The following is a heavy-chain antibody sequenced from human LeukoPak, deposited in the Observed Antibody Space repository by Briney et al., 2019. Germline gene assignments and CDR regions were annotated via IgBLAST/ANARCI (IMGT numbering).Heavy chain of an antibody. CDR2: IIPILGIA. D-gene: IGHD5-12*01. CDR3: ARDSSGYDYTTAGLD. V-gene: IGHV1-69*04. Sequence: VASVKVSCKASGGTFSSYAISWVRQAPGQGLEWMGRIIPILGIANYAQKFQGRVTITADKFTSTAYMELSSLRSEDTAVYYCARDSSGYDYTTAGLDWGQGTLVTVSS. J-gene: IGHJ4*02. CDR1: GGTFSSYA.